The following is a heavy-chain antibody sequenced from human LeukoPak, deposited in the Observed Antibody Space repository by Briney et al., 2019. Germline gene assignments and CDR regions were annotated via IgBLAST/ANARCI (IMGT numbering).Heavy chain of an antibody. D-gene: IGHD3-3*01. Sequence: SVKVSCKASGGTFSSSAISWVRQAPGQGLEWMGGIIPIFGTTNYAQKFQGRVTITADESTSTAYMELSSLKSEDTAVYYCARGFGVVTPDRLYYFDYWGQGTLVTVSS. CDR3: ARGFGVVTPDRLYYFDY. CDR2: IIPIFGTT. CDR1: GGTFSSSA. V-gene: IGHV1-69*13. J-gene: IGHJ4*02.